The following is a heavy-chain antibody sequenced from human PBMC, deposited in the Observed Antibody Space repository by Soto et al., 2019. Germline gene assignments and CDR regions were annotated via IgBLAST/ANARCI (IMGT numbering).Heavy chain of an antibody. CDR1: GGSISSNSY. J-gene: IGHJ4*02. CDR2: IYYSGST. D-gene: IGHD2-21*01. Sequence: SETLSLTCAVSGGSISSNSYWSWIRQPPGKGLEWIGFIYYSGSTNYNPSLKSRVTMSVDTSKNQFSLKLTSVNAADTAVYYCTRGGDAYKNGHWGQGTLVTVSS. V-gene: IGHV4-61*01. CDR3: TRGGDAYKNGH.